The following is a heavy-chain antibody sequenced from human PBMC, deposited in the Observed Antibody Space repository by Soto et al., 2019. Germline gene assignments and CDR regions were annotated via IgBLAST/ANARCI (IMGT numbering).Heavy chain of an antibody. CDR1: GFTFSSYA. CDR3: ARVDKVVGFDY. CDR2: ISYDGSNK. Sequence: GGSLRLSCAASGFTFSSYAMHWVRQAPGKGLERVAVISYDGSNKYYADSVKGRFTISRDNSKNTLYLQMNSLGAEDTVVYYCARVDKVVGFDYWGQGTLVTVSS. J-gene: IGHJ4*02. D-gene: IGHD2-15*01. V-gene: IGHV3-30*01.